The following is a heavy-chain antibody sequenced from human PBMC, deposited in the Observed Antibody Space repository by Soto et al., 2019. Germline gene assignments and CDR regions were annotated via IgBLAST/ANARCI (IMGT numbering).Heavy chain of an antibody. CDR2: INPSGGST. Sequence: QVQLVQSGAEVKKPGASVKVSCKASGYTFTSYYMNWVRQAPGQGLEWMGIINPSGGSTSYAQKFQGRVTMTGDTSTSTVYRELSSLRSEDTAVYYCARDRGSYGAYYYYGMDVWGLGTTVTVSS. CDR1: GYTFTSYY. J-gene: IGHJ6*02. CDR3: ARDRGSYGAYYYYGMDV. D-gene: IGHD5-18*01. V-gene: IGHV1-46*01.